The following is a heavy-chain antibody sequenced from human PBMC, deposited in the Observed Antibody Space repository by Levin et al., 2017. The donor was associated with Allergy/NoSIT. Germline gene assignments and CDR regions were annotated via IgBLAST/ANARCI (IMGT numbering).Heavy chain of an antibody. D-gene: IGHD3-22*01. Sequence: SETLSLTCSVSGGPVNSGSYYWSWIRQPPGKGLEWIGSVYYSGTTNYNPSLKRRASITIDTSKNQFSLTLSSLTAADTAVYYCTRDRGSSGWFESWGQGTLVTVSS. V-gene: IGHV4-61*01. CDR2: VYYSGTT. J-gene: IGHJ5*01. CDR3: TRDRGSSGWFES. CDR1: GGPVNSGSYY.